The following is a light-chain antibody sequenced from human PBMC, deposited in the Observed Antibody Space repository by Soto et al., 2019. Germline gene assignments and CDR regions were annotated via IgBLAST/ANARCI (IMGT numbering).Light chain of an antibody. CDR1: SSDVGGYNF. CDR2: EVY. Sequence: QSALTQPPSASGSPGQSVTISCTGTSSDVGGYNFVSWYQHHPGKAPQALIYEVYMRPSGVPDRFSGSKSGNTASLTVSGLQTEDEADYYCSSYAGSSNLVLFGGGTKLTVL. J-gene: IGLJ3*02. V-gene: IGLV2-8*01. CDR3: SSYAGSSNLVL.